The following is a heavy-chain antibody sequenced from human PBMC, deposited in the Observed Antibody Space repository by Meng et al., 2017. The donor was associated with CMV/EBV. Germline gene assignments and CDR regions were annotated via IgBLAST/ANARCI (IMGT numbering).Heavy chain of an antibody. Sequence: SETLSLTCTVSGGSISSYYWSWIRQPPGKGLEWIGYIYYSGSTNYNPSLKSRVTISVDTSKNQFSLKLSSVTAADTAVYYCARGIYCSSTSCYSDYFDYRDQGTLVTVSS. D-gene: IGHD2-2*01. CDR3: ARGIYCSSTSCYSDYFDY. CDR2: IYYSGST. J-gene: IGHJ4*02. V-gene: IGHV4-59*01. CDR1: GGSISSYY.